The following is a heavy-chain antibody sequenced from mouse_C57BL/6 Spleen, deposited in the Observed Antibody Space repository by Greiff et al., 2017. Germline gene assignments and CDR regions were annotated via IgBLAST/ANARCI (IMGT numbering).Heavy chain of an antibody. V-gene: IGHV2-4*01. D-gene: IGHD4-1*02. Sequence: VQLQQSGPGLVQPSQSLFITCTVSGFSLTSYGVHWVRQPPGKGLEWLGVIWSGGSTDYNAAFISRLSISKDNSKSQVFFKMNSLQADDTAIYYCAKPSNWDYAMDYWGQGTSVTVSS. CDR3: AKPSNWDYAMDY. CDR2: IWSGGST. CDR1: GFSLTSYG. J-gene: IGHJ4*01.